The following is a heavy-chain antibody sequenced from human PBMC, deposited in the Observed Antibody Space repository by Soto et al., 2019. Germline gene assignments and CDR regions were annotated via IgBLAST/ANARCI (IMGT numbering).Heavy chain of an antibody. J-gene: IGHJ5*02. V-gene: IGHV4-61*01. D-gene: IGHD6-13*01. CDR1: GGSVSSGSYY. Sequence: PSETLSLTCTVSGGSVSSGSYYWSWIRQPPGKGLEWIGYIYYSGSTNYNPSLKSRVTISVDTSXXXXXXXXXXXXXXATAVYYCARMLGGSSWYWFDPWGQGTLVTVSS. CDR2: IYYSGST. CDR3: ARMLGGSSWYWFDP.